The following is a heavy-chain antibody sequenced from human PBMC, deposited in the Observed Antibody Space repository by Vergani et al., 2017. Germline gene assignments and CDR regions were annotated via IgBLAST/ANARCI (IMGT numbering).Heavy chain of an antibody. CDR2: IGTAGDP. CDR3: ARGGAYYYDSSGYYGLREGAFDI. V-gene: IGHV3-13*05. CDR1: GFTFSSYD. Sequence: EVQLVESGGGLIQPGGSLRLSCAASGFTFSSYDMHWVRQATGKGLEWVSAIGTAGDPYYPGSVKGRFTISRENAKNSLYLQMNSRRAGDTAVYYCARGGAYYYDSSGYYGLREGAFDIWGQGTMVTVSS. J-gene: IGHJ3*02. D-gene: IGHD3-22*01.